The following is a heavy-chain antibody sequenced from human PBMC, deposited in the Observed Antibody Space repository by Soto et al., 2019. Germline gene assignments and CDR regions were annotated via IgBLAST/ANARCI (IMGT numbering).Heavy chain of an antibody. Sequence: GVSLRLCCAAAGGTSGDYAMSWVRKAPGKGLEWVSAISGSGGSTYYADSVKGRFTISRDNSKNTLYLQMNSLRAEDTAVYYCAKILTGFYYFDYWGQGTLVTVSS. V-gene: IGHV3-23*01. CDR2: ISGSGGST. D-gene: IGHD3-9*01. J-gene: IGHJ4*02. CDR3: AKILTGFYYFDY. CDR1: GGTSGDYA.